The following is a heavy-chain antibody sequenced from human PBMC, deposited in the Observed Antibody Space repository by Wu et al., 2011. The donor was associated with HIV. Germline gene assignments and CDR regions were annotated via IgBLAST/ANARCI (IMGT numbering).Heavy chain of an antibody. Sequence: QVQLVQSGAEVKKPGSSVKVSCKASGGTFSSYAISWVRQAPGQGLEWMGGIIPIFGTVNYAQKFQGRVTITADKSTSTAYMELSSLRSEDTAVYYCARIRDFWSGHIRYYYMDVWGKGTTVTVSS. CDR2: IIPIFGTV. CDR1: GGTFSSYA. D-gene: IGHD3-3*01. J-gene: IGHJ6*03. V-gene: IGHV1-69*14. CDR3: ARIRDFWSGHIRYYYMDV.